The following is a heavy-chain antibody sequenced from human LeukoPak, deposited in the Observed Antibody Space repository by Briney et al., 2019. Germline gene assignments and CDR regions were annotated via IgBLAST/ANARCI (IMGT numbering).Heavy chain of an antibody. CDR2: IIPIFGTA. V-gene: IGHV1-69*05. J-gene: IGHJ4*02. CDR1: GGTFSSYA. CDR3: ARASDYYGSGTYPY. Sequence: SVKVSCKASGGTFSSYAISWVRQALGQGLEWMGRIIPIFGTANYAQKLQGRVTITTDESTSTAYMELSSLRSEDTAVYYCARASDYYGSGTYPYWGQGTLVTVSS. D-gene: IGHD3-10*01.